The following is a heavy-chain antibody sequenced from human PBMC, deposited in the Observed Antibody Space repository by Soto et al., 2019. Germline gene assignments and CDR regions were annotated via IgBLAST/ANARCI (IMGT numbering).Heavy chain of an antibody. CDR1: GFTFSNAW. J-gene: IGHJ4*02. V-gene: IGHV3-15*01. Sequence: PGGSLRLSCAASGFTFSNAWMSWVRQAPGKGLEWVGRIKSKTDGGATDYAAPVKGRFTISRDDSKNTLYLQMDSLKTEDTAVYYCTTVFYPDYSPYWGQGTLVTVSS. D-gene: IGHD4-4*01. CDR2: IKSKTDGGAT. CDR3: TTVFYPDYSPY.